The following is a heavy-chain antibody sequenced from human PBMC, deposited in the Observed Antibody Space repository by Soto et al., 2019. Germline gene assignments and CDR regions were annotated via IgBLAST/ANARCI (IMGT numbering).Heavy chain of an antibody. D-gene: IGHD1-1*01. Sequence: QVQLQQWGAGLLKPSETLSLTCAVYGGFVSSGSYYWSWIRQPPGKGLGWSGEMSHSGGTHFTPSLKSRVTISVDTSKNQFSLKMSSVTAADTALYYCARAERGTATTVVDAFDIWGPGTMVTVSS. J-gene: IGHJ3*02. V-gene: IGHV4-34*01. CDR3: ARAERGTATTVVDAFDI. CDR1: GGFVSSGSYY. CDR2: MSHSGGT.